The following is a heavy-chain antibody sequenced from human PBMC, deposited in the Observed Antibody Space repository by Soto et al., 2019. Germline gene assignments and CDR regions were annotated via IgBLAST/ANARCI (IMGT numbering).Heavy chain of an antibody. CDR2: MNPNSGNT. Sequence: QVQLVQSGAEVKKPGASVKVSCKASGYTFTNHDINWVRQATGQGLEWMGWMNPNSGNTDYAQKFQGRVTMTRDTSISTAYMELSSLRSEDTAVYYCARGSGEQWLVEFDYWGQGTLVTVSS. D-gene: IGHD6-19*01. CDR1: GYTFTNHD. J-gene: IGHJ4*02. V-gene: IGHV1-8*01. CDR3: ARGSGEQWLVEFDY.